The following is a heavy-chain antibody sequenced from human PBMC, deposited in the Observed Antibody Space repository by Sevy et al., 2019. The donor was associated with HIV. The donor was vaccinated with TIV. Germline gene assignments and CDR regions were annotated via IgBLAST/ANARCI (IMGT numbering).Heavy chain of an antibody. CDR3: ARDPCVLRGGNKFDY. Sequence: GGSLRLSCAASGFTFSSYGMHWVRQAPGKGLEWVAVIWYDGSNKYYADSVKGRFTISRDNSKNTLYLQMNSLRAEDTAVYYCARDPCVLRGGNKFDYWGQGTLVTVS. J-gene: IGHJ4*02. D-gene: IGHD3-16*01. V-gene: IGHV3-33*01. CDR1: GFTFSSYG. CDR2: IWYDGSNK.